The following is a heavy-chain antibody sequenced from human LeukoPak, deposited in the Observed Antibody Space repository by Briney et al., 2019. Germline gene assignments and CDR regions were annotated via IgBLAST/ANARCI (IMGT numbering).Heavy chain of an antibody. J-gene: IGHJ3*02. D-gene: IGHD3-22*01. CDR2: ISSSSSYI. Sequence: GGSLRLSCAASGFTFSSYSMNWVRQAPGKGLEWVSSISSSSSYIYYADSVKGRFTISRDNAKNTLYLQMNSLRAEDTAVYYCARVPVYYYDSSGYPILLFDAFDIWGQGTMVTVSS. CDR3: ARVPVYYYDSSGYPILLFDAFDI. CDR1: GFTFSSYS. V-gene: IGHV3-21*01.